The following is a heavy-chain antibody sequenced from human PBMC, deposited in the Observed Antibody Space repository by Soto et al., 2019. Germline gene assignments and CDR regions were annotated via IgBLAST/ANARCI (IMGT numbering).Heavy chain of an antibody. D-gene: IGHD1-1*01. Sequence: EVQLLESGGDLVQPGGSLRLSCAASGFTFSNSAMSWVRQAPGKGLEWVSTISGTGGSTYYADSVEGRFTISRDNSQNTLYLQMKSLRAEDTALVYCATTLWQYDSGPRFFDYWGQGTLVTASS. CDR1: GFTFSNSA. V-gene: IGHV3-23*01. J-gene: IGHJ4*02. CDR3: ATTLWQYDSGPRFFDY. CDR2: ISGTGGST.